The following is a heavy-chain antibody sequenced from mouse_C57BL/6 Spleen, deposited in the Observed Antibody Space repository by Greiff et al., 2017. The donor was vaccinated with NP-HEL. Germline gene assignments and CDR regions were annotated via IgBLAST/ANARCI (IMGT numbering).Heavy chain of an antibody. CDR1: GYTFTDYY. J-gene: IGHJ4*01. CDR2: IYPGSGNT. Sequence: QVQLKQSGAELVRPGASVKLSCKASGYTFTDYYINWVKQRPGQGLEWIARIYPGSGNTYYNEKFKGKATLTAEKSSSTAYMQLSSLTSEDSAVYFCARSRGYYYGSSYVAMDYWVKEPQSPSPQ. CDR3: ARSRGYYYGSSYVAMDY. D-gene: IGHD1-1*01. V-gene: IGHV1-76*01.